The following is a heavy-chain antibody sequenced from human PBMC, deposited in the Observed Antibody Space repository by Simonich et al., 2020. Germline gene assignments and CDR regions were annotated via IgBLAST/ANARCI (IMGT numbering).Heavy chain of an antibody. D-gene: IGHD6-13*01. CDR3: ARSHIAAAGTGYFQH. CDR1: GYTFTGYY. V-gene: IGHV1-2*02. J-gene: IGHJ1*01. CDR2: INPNSGST. Sequence: QVQLVQSGAEVKKPGASVKVSCKASGYTFTGYYMHWVRQAPGQGLEWMGWINPNSGSTNYAQKLQGRVTMTRDTSISTAYMELSRLRSDDTAVYYCARSHIAAAGTGYFQHWGQGTLVTVSS.